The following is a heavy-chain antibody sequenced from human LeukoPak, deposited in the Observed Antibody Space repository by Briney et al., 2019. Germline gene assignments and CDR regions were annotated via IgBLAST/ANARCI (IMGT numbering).Heavy chain of an antibody. D-gene: IGHD3-3*01. V-gene: IGHV3-23*01. J-gene: IGHJ4*02. CDR1: GFTFSSYA. Sequence: GGSLRLSCAASGFTFSSYAMSWVRQAPGKGLEWVSAISGNGGSTYYADSVKGRFTISRDNSKNTLYLQMNSLRAEDTAVYYCAKEKFLFGVAPYFDYWGQGTLVTVSS. CDR3: AKEKFLFGVAPYFDY. CDR2: ISGNGGST.